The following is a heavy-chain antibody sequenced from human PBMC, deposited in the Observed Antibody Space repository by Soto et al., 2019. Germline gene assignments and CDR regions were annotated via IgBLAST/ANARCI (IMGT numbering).Heavy chain of an antibody. V-gene: IGHV4-34*01. J-gene: IGHJ6*03. D-gene: IGHD3-10*01. CDR1: GGSFSGYY. Sequence: SETLSLTCAVYGGSFSGYYWSWIRQPLGKGLEWIGEINHSGSTNYNPSLKSRVTISVDTSKNQFSLKLSSVTAADTAVYYCARVSALADFYYYYYMDVWGKGTTVTVSS. CDR3: ARVSALADFYYYYYMDV. CDR2: INHSGST.